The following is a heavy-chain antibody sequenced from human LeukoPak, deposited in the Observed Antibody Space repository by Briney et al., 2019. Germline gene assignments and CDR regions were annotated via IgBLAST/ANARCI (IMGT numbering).Heavy chain of an antibody. CDR2: VYPGDTDT. V-gene: IGHV5-51*01. J-gene: IGHJ3*02. CDR3: ARRRDYDSSGYYRGDAFDI. Sequence: GESLKISCKGSGYRFSNYWIAWVRQMPGKGLEWMGIVYPGDTDTRYSPSLQGQVTVSADRSISTAYLQWSSLKASDTAMYYCARRRDYDSSGYYRGDAFDIWGRGTMVTVSS. CDR1: GYRFSNYW. D-gene: IGHD3-22*01.